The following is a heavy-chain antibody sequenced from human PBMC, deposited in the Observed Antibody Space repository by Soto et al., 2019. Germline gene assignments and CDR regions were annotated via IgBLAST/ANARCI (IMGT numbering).Heavy chain of an antibody. D-gene: IGHD5-18*01. CDR3: ARQQGGYSYGTGWFDP. Sequence: SETLSLTCTVSCGSISSSSYYWGWIRQPPGKGLEWIGSIYYSGSTYYNPSLKSRVTISVDTSKNQFSLKLSSVTAADTAVYYCARQQGGYSYGTGWFDPWGQGTLVTVSS. V-gene: IGHV4-39*01. CDR1: CGSISSSSYY. CDR2: IYYSGST. J-gene: IGHJ5*02.